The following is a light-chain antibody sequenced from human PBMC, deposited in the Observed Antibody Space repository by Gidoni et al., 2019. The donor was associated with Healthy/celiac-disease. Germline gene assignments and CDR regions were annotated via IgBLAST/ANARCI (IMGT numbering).Light chain of an antibody. CDR3: QQYNSYSRT. J-gene: IGKJ1*01. CDR2: KAS. V-gene: IGKV1-5*03. CDR1: QSISSW. Sequence: DIQMTQSPSTLSASVGDRVTITCRDSQSISSWLAWYQQKPGKAPKLLIYKASSLESGVPSRFSGSGSGTEFTLTISSLQPDDFATYYCQQYNSYSRTFXXXTKVEIK.